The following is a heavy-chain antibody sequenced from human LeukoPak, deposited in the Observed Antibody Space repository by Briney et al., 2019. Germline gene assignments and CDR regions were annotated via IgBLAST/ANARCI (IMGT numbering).Heavy chain of an antibody. CDR2: IRSKAYGVTT. CDR3: TRVLPYYYDSSGYPEVYFQH. Sequence: QPGRSLRLSCTASGFTFGDYAMSWFRQAPGKGLEWVGFIRSKAYGVTTEYAASVKGRFTISRDDSKSITYLQMNSLKTEDTAVYYCTRVLPYYYDSSGYPEVYFQHWGQGTLVTVSS. D-gene: IGHD3-22*01. J-gene: IGHJ1*01. CDR1: GFTFGDYA. V-gene: IGHV3-49*03.